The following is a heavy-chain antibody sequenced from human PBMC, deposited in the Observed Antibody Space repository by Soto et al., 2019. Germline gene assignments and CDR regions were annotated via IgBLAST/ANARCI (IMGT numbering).Heavy chain of an antibody. J-gene: IGHJ4*02. CDR1: GFTFSSYA. V-gene: IGHV3-30-3*01. Sequence: QVQLVESGGGVVQPGRSLRLSCAASGFTFSSYAMHWVRQAPGKGLGWVAVISYDGSNKYYADSVKGRFTISRDNSKNTLYLQMNSLRAEDTAVYYCASVPSSSGRAHFDYWGQGTLVTVSS. CDR2: ISYDGSNK. CDR3: ASVPSSSGRAHFDY. D-gene: IGHD2-15*01.